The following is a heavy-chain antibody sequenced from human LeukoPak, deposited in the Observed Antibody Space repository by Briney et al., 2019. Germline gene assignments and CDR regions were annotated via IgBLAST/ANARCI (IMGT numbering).Heavy chain of an antibody. D-gene: IGHD1-26*01. CDR1: GFTFNKYA. J-gene: IGHJ4*02. CDR2: ISGSDAGT. Sequence: GGSLRLSCAASGFTFNKYAMSWVRQAPGKGLEWVSAISGSDAGTYYADSVKGRFTISRDNAKNTLYLQMNSLRAEDTAVYYCARVGAPDYWGQGTLVTVSS. CDR3: ARVGAPDY. V-gene: IGHV3-23*01.